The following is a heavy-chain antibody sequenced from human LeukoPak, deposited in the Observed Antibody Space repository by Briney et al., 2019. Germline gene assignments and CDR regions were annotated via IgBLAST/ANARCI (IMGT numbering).Heavy chain of an antibody. V-gene: IGHV4-59*01. CDR2: IYYSGST. CDR3: ATGDSGYKQFDY. Sequence: SETLSLTCTVSGGSISSYYWSWIRQPPGKGLEWIGYIYYSGSTNYNPSLKSRVTISVDTSKNQFSLKLSSVTAADAAVYYCATGDSGYKQFDYWGQGSLVTVSS. CDR1: GGSISSYY. D-gene: IGHD3-22*01. J-gene: IGHJ4*02.